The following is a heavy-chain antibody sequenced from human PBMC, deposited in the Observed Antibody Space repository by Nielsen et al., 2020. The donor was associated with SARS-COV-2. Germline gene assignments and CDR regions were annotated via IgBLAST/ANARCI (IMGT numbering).Heavy chain of an antibody. D-gene: IGHD1-26*01. CDR1: GFTFSSYG. CDR2: IWYDGSNK. J-gene: IGHJ4*02. V-gene: IGHV3-30*02. CDR3: ANNLGGSYFPFDY. Sequence: GGSLRLSCAASGFTFSSYGMHWVRRAPGKGLEWVAFIWYDGSNKHYADSVKGRFAISRDNSKNTLYLQMNSLRAEDTAVYYCANNLGGSYFPFDYWGQGTLVTVSS.